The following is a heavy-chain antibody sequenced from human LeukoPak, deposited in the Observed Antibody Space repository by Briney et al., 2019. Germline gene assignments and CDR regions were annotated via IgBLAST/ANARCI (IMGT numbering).Heavy chain of an antibody. J-gene: IGHJ6*02. CDR3: ARDPNYDILTGPPYGMDV. CDR1: GYTFTSYA. CDR2: INAGNGNT. D-gene: IGHD3-9*01. Sequence: ASVKVSCKASGYTFTSYAMHWVRQAPGQRLEWMGWINAGNGNTKYSQKFQGRVTITRDTSASTAYMELSSLRSEDTAVYYCARDPNYDILTGPPYGMDVWGQGTRSPSP. V-gene: IGHV1-3*01.